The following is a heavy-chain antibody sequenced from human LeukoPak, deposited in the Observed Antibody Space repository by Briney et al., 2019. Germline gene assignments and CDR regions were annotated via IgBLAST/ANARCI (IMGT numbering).Heavy chain of an antibody. D-gene: IGHD3-22*01. CDR2: ISGSGGST. V-gene: IGHV3-23*01. Sequence: GGSLRLSCAASGFTFSSYGMSWVRQAPGKGLEWVSAISGSGGSTYYADSVKGRFTISRDNSKNTLYLQMNSLRAEDTAVYYCARAENYDSSGYYLKLNYWGQGTLVTVSS. CDR3: ARAENYDSSGYYLKLNY. CDR1: GFTFSSYG. J-gene: IGHJ4*02.